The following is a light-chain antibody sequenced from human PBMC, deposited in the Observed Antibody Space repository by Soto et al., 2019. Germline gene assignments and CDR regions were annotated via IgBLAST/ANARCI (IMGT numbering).Light chain of an antibody. CDR3: QQYTNWPIT. CDR2: GIS. J-gene: IGKJ5*01. Sequence: EMVMTHSPGTLSVSPCERAALSCRASQTVGRDYLAWYQHKPGQAPRLLIYGISNRATGIPDRFSGSGSGTEFTLTISSVQPEDVAIYYCQQYTNWPITFGQGTRLENK. V-gene: IGKV3D-15*01. CDR1: QTVGRDY.